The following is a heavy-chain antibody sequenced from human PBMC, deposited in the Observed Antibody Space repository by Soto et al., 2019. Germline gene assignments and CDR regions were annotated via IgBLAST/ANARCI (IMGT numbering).Heavy chain of an antibody. Sequence: SVKVSCKASRGTFSSYAISWVRQAPVQGLEWMGGIIPIFGTANYAQKFQGRVTITADESTSTAYMELSSLRSEDTAVYYCARPVVPAAHDAFDIWGQGTMVTVSS. CDR3: ARPVVPAAHDAFDI. V-gene: IGHV1-69*01. CDR2: IIPIFGTA. CDR1: RGTFSSYA. D-gene: IGHD2-2*01. J-gene: IGHJ3*02.